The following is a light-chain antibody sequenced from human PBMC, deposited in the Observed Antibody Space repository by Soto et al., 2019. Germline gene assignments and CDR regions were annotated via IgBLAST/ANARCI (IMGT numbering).Light chain of an antibody. J-gene: IGKJ2*01. CDR2: DAS. V-gene: IGKV3-15*01. CDR1: QTIDNT. CDR3: QHYNYWPYT. Sequence: EIVMTQSRATLSLSPGERATLSCRASQTIDNTLAWYQRKPGQAPRLLIYDASTRATGVPARFSGSGSGTDCTLTISSLQSEDVAVYYCQHYNYWPYTFGQGTKVDIK.